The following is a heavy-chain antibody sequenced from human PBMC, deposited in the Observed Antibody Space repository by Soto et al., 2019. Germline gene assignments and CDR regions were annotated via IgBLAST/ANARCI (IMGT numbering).Heavy chain of an antibody. CDR3: ARGGVVVVAASYYSYGMDV. D-gene: IGHD2-15*01. V-gene: IGHV4-31*03. J-gene: IGHJ6*02. Sequence: QVQLQESGPGLVKPSQTLSLTCTVSGGSISSGGYYWSWIRQHPGKGLEWIGYIYYSGSTYYNPSLKSRGTLSVDTSKSQFSLKLSSVTAADTAVYYCARGGVVVVAASYYSYGMDVWGQGTAVTVSS. CDR1: GGSISSGGYY. CDR2: IYYSGST.